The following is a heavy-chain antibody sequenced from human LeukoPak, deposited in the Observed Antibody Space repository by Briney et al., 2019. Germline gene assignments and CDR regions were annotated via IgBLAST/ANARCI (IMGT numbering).Heavy chain of an antibody. CDR2: INSDGSST. CDR1: GFAFSSYW. D-gene: IGHD6-19*01. J-gene: IGHJ4*02. CDR3: ARDEGSGWYVFDY. Sequence: GGSLRLSCAASGFAFSSYWMHWVRQAPGKGLVWVSRINSDGSSTSYADSVKGRFTISRDNAKNTLYLQMNSLRAEDTAVYYCARDEGSGWYVFDYWGQGTLVTVSS. V-gene: IGHV3-74*01.